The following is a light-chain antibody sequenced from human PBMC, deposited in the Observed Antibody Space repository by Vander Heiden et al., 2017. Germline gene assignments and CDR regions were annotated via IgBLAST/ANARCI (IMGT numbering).Light chain of an antibody. Sequence: DIQMTQSPSTLSASVGDTVTITCRASQSISSWLDWYQQKPGKTPKLLIYDASSLESGVPSRFSGSGSGTEVTLTISSLQPDDFATYYCQQYNSYSPWTFGQGTKVEIK. CDR3: QQYNSYSPWT. V-gene: IGKV1-5*01. J-gene: IGKJ1*01. CDR2: DAS. CDR1: QSISSW.